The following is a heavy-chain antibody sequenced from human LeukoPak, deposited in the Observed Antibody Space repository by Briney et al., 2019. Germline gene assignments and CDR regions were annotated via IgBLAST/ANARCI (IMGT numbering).Heavy chain of an antibody. D-gene: IGHD3-22*01. CDR3: AKDREMYFYDSSGYRDAFHI. J-gene: IGHJ3*02. CDR1: GFTFKSYD. Sequence: PGGSLRLSCAASGFTFKSYDMHWVRQVAGRGLEWVSGIGTAGDTYYQGSVKGRFTISRDNSHKTLYLQMNSLRAEDTAVYYCAKDREMYFYDSSGYRDAFHIWGQGTKVTVSS. CDR2: IGTAGDT. V-gene: IGHV3-13*01.